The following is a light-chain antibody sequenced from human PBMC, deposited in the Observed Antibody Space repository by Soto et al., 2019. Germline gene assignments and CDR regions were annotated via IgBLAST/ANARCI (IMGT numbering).Light chain of an antibody. CDR2: EVS. Sequence: QSVLTQPASVSGSPGQSITISCTGTSSDVGSYNLVSWYQQHPGKAPKLMIYEVSKRPSGVSNRFSGSKSGNTASLTISGRQDEEEADYYCCSYAGSSTVVFCGGATLTAL. J-gene: IGLJ2*01. CDR3: CSYAGSSTVV. CDR1: SSDVGSYNL. V-gene: IGLV2-23*02.